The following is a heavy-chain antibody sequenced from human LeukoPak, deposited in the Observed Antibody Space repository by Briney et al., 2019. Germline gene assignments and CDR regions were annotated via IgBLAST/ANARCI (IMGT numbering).Heavy chain of an antibody. CDR2: IYYSGST. Sequence: SQTLSLTCTVSGGSISSGDSYWSWIRQPPGKGGEWLGYIYYSGSTYYNPSLHSRVTISVDTSKTPFSLKLSSVTAADTAVYYCARDTLIVVVPAAKIPYYYYGMDVWGQGTTVTVSS. D-gene: IGHD2-2*01. V-gene: IGHV4-30-4*01. CDR3: ARDTLIVVVPAAKIPYYYYGMDV. J-gene: IGHJ6*02. CDR1: GGSISSGDSY.